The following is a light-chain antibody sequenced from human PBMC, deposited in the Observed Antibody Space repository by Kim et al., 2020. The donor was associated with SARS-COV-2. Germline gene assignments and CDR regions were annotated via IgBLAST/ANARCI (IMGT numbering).Light chain of an antibody. CDR3: QAWDSSIWV. CDR1: KLGDKY. Sequence: SVSPGQTAIITCSGDKLGDKYACWYQQKPGQSPVLVIYQDSKRPSGIPERFSGSNSGNTATLTISGTQAMDEADYYCQAWDSSIWVFGGGTQLTVL. CDR2: QDS. V-gene: IGLV3-1*01. J-gene: IGLJ3*02.